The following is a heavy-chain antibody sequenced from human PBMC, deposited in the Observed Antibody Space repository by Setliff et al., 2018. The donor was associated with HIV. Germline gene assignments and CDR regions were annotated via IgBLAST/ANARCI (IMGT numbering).Heavy chain of an antibody. CDR1: GYTFIDYY. D-gene: IGHD3-9*01. CDR2: VDPEDGET. J-gene: IGHJ4*02. V-gene: IGHV1-69-2*01. Sequence: GASVKVSCKGSGYTFIDYYMHWVQQAPGKGLEWMGRVDPEDGETIYAEKFQGRVTITADTSTDTAYMELNSLRSEDTAVYYCAAHYDTLTGYRRPLDYWGQGTLVTVSS. CDR3: AAHYDTLTGYRRPLDY.